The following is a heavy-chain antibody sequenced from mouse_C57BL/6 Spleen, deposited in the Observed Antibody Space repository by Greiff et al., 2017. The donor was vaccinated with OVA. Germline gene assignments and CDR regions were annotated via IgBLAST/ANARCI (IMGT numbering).Heavy chain of an antibody. J-gene: IGHJ4*01. Sequence: VQLQQSGAELVKPGASVKLSCKASGYTFTSYWMHWVKQRPGRGLEWIGRIDPNSGGTNYNEKFKSKATLTVDKPSSTAYMQLSSLTSEDSAVYYCAYSNYACYYALDYWGQGTSVTVSS. CDR2: IDPNSGGT. CDR3: AYSNYACYYALDY. CDR1: GYTFTSYW. V-gene: IGHV1-72*01. D-gene: IGHD2-5*01.